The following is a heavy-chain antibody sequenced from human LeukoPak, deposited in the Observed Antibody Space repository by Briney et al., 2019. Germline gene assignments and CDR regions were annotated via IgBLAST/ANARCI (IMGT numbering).Heavy chain of an antibody. V-gene: IGHV4-38-2*02. CDR1: GYSIRSGYY. J-gene: IGHJ4*02. CDR3: ARSGYSGHDFNY. D-gene: IGHD5-12*01. Sequence: PSETLSLTCTVSGYSIRSGYYWGWIRPPPGKGLEWIGSIYHSGSTNYNPSLKSRVTISVDTSKNQFSLNLNSVTAADTAVYHCARSGYSGHDFNYWGQGTLVTVSS. CDR2: IYHSGST.